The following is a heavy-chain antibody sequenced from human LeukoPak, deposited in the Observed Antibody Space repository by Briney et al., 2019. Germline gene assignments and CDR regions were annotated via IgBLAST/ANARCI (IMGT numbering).Heavy chain of an antibody. CDR2: INHSGST. J-gene: IGHJ4*02. V-gene: IGHV4-34*01. D-gene: IGHD6-13*01. CDR3: ARKARGIAAAFDY. Sequence: SETLSLTCAVYGGSFSGYYWSWIRQPPGKGLEWIGEINHSGSTNYNPSLKSRVTISVDTSKNQFSLKLSSVTAADTAVYYCARKARGIAAAFDYWGQGTPVTVSS. CDR1: GGSFSGYY.